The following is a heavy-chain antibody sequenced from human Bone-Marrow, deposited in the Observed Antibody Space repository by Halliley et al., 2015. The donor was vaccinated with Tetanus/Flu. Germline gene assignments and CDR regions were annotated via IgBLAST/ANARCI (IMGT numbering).Heavy chain of an antibody. J-gene: IGHJ4*02. D-gene: IGHD4-17*01. Sequence: WFGYISYRGSTYYNPSLRSRVTISADTSKNHFSLRLTAVTAADTAVYYCARGGVATVTHFDDWGQGTLLTVSP. CDR3: ARGGVATVTHFDD. CDR2: ISYRGST. V-gene: IGHV4-31*02.